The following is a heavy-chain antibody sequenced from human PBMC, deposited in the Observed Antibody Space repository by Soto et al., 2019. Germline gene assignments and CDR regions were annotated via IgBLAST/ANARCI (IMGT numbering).Heavy chain of an antibody. V-gene: IGHV3-7*03. CDR2: IKHDGSVQ. CDR3: ARAPYSNGWYRFDL. Sequence: LRLSCEASGFTFSGYWMSWVRQAPGKGLEWVADIKHDGSVQYYVDSVKGRFTISRDNAKKLLYLQMNGLRAEDTALYYCARAPYSNGWYRFDLWGQGTLVTVSS. D-gene: IGHD6-19*01. CDR1: GFTFSGYW. J-gene: IGHJ4*02.